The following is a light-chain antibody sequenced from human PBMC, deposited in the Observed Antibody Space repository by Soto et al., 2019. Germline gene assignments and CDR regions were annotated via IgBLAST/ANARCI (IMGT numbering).Light chain of an antibody. CDR1: QSISSW. CDR3: QQYNSYWT. CDR2: KAS. Sequence: DIQMTQSPSTVSASVKDRVTITCRASQSISSWLAWYQQKPGKAPKLLIYKASSLESGVPSRFSGSGSGTEFTLTISSLQPDDFATYYCQQYNSYWTFGQGTKVE. J-gene: IGKJ1*01. V-gene: IGKV1-5*03.